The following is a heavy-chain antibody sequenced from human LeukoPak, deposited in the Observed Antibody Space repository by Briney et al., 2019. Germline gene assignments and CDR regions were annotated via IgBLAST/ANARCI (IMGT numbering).Heavy chain of an antibody. D-gene: IGHD1-26*01. CDR2: IYHSGTT. CDR3: ARGKAYSGSYYGIFDY. Sequence: PSETLSLTCTVSAYSISNDYYWTWLRQPPGKGLEWIGGIYHSGTTYYNPSLKSRVSKSLDTSKTQFSLKLSSVTAADTAVYYCARGKAYSGSYYGIFDYWGQGTLVTVSS. V-gene: IGHV4-38-2*02. J-gene: IGHJ4*02. CDR1: AYSISNDYY.